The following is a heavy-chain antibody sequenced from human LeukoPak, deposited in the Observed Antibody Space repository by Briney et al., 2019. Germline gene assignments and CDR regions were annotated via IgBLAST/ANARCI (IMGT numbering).Heavy chain of an antibody. Sequence: GGSPRLSCAASGFTFSNYWMSWVRQAPGKGLEWVANIKQDGSEKYYVDSVKGRFTISRDNAKTSLYLQMNSLRAEDTAVYYCASYIIVVPTRDYWGQGTLVTVSS. J-gene: IGHJ4*02. D-gene: IGHD2-2*01. V-gene: IGHV3-7*01. CDR1: GFTFSNYW. CDR3: ASYIIVVPTRDY. CDR2: IKQDGSEK.